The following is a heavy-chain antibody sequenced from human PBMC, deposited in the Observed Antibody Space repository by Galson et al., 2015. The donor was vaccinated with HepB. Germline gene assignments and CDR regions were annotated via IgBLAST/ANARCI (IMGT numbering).Heavy chain of an antibody. D-gene: IGHD5-18*01. CDR1: GGTFSSYT. CDR3: AREPSDTAMVFDY. Sequence: SVKVSCKASGGTFSSYTISWVRQAPGQGLEWMGRIIPILGIANYAQKFQGRVTITADKSTSTAYMELSSLRSEDTAVYYCAREPSDTAMVFDYWGQGTLVTVSS. CDR2: IIPILGIA. V-gene: IGHV1-69*04. J-gene: IGHJ4*02.